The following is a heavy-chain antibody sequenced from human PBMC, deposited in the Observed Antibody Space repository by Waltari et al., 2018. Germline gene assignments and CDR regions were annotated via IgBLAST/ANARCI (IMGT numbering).Heavy chain of an antibody. J-gene: IGHJ4*02. CDR3: ARYISRGRELIS. D-gene: IGHD1-7*01. CDR2: VSAKRYYT. V-gene: IGHV3-23*01. Sequence: EEQLLESGGGLVQPGGSLRLSCVTSGFIFGSYAMTWVRQAPGKGLDGVSGVSAKRYYTSYADSAKGRFTVSRDNSKNTLYLQMNSLRVEDTALYYCARYISRGRELISWGQGTLVTVSS. CDR1: GFIFGSYA.